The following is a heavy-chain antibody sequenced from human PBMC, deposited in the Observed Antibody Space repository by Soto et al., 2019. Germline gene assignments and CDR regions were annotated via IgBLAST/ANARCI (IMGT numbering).Heavy chain of an antibody. CDR1: GYTFTSYA. V-gene: IGHV1-3*05. CDR2: INAGNGNT. J-gene: IGHJ6*02. CDR3: ARDPSSYGMDV. D-gene: IGHD1-26*01. Sequence: QVQLVQSGAEEKKPGASVKVSCKASGYTFTSYAMHWVRQAPGQRLEWMGWINAGNGNTKYSQKFQGRVTITRDTSASIAYMERSSLRSEDTAVYYCARDPSSYGMDVWGQGTTVTVSS.